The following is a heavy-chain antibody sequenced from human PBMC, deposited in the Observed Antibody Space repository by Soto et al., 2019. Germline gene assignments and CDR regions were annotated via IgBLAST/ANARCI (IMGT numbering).Heavy chain of an antibody. CDR3: ASPQNNWPFYYYGMDV. CDR2: IYYSGST. V-gene: IGHV4-59*01. CDR1: GDSISNYY. Sequence: PSETLSLTCTVSGDSISNYYWAWIRQPPGKGLEWIGYIYYSGSTNYNPSLKSRVTISVDTSKNQFSLKVNSVTAADTAVYYCASPQNNWPFYYYGMDVWGQATTVTVSS. D-gene: IGHD1-20*01. J-gene: IGHJ6*02.